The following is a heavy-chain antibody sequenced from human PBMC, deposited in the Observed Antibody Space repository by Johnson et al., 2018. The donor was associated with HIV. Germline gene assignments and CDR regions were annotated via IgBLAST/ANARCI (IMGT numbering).Heavy chain of an antibody. Sequence: EVQLVESGGGLIQPGGSLRLSCVASGFTVGSNYMSWVRQAPGKGLEWVSVIYSGGTTYYADSVKGRFTISRDNARNSLFLQMNSLRAEDTAVYYCARDFYYSFWTGYSRNDAFDIWGQGTMVTVSS. CDR1: GFTVGSNY. V-gene: IGHV3-53*01. CDR3: ARDFYYSFWTGYSRNDAFDI. D-gene: IGHD3/OR15-3a*01. J-gene: IGHJ3*02. CDR2: IYSGGTT.